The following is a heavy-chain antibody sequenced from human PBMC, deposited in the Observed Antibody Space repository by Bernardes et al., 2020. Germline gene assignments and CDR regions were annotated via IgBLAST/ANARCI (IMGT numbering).Heavy chain of an antibody. CDR2: ISYDGSNK. J-gene: IGHJ4*02. Sequence: GGSLRLSCAASGFTFSSYGMHWVRQAPGKGLEWVAVISYDGSNKYYADSVKGRFTISRDNSKNTLYLQMNSLRAEDTAVYYCAKDDPMVAGDYWGQGTLVTVSS. V-gene: IGHV3-30*18. D-gene: IGHD2-8*01. CDR3: AKDDPMVAGDY. CDR1: GFTFSSYG.